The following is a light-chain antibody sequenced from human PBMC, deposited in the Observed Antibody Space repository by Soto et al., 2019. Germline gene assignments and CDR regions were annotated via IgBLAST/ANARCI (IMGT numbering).Light chain of an antibody. Sequence: QSVLTQPPSVSGAPGQRVTISCTGNNSNLGAGYDVHWYQQLPGAAPKLVVFGNRNRPSGVPERFSGSKSGTSASLAITGLQAEDEADYYCISYTVSRSYVFGSGTKVTVL. J-gene: IGLJ1*01. CDR2: GNR. CDR1: NSNLGAGYD. CDR3: ISYTVSRSYV. V-gene: IGLV1-40*01.